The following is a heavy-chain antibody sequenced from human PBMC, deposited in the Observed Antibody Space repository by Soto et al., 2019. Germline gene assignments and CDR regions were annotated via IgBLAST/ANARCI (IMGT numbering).Heavy chain of an antibody. CDR3: ARQAYFVSGTYYSDS. CDR2: IYPCDSDS. Sequence: GESLKISCKASGYNFISFWIAWVRQMPGKGMEWMGIIYPCDSDSTYSPSFQGQVTFSADKSTNTAYLQWSSLKPSDTANYYCARQAYFVSGTYYSDSLGPGTLVTVSS. V-gene: IGHV5-51*01. D-gene: IGHD3-10*01. CDR1: GYNFISFW. J-gene: IGHJ5*01.